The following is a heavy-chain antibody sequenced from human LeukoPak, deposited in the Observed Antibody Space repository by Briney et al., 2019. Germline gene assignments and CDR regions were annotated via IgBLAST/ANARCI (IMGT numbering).Heavy chain of an antibody. V-gene: IGHV3-48*03. J-gene: IGHJ6*02. CDR1: GFTFSSYE. CDR3: ARDRYDVLTGPHYGMDV. CDR2: ISSSGSTI. D-gene: IGHD3-9*01. Sequence: GGSLRLSCAASGFTFSSYETNWVRQAPGRGLEWVSYISSSGSTIYYADSVRGRFTISRDNAKNSLYLQMNSLRAEDTAVYYCARDRYDVLTGPHYGMDVWGQGTTVAVSS.